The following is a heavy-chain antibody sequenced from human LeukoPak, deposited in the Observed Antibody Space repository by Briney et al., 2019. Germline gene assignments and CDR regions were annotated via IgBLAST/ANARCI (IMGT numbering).Heavy chain of an antibody. D-gene: IGHD2-2*01. CDR1: GFTFSSYE. V-gene: IGHV3-48*03. Sequence: PGGSLRLSCAASGFTFSSYEMNWVRQAPGKGLEWVSHISSSGSTIYYADSVKGRFTISRDNAKNSLYLQMNSLRAEDTAVYYCAREDIVVVPAAIHYYGMDVWGKGTTVTVSS. CDR2: ISSSGSTI. J-gene: IGHJ6*04. CDR3: AREDIVVVPAAIHYYGMDV.